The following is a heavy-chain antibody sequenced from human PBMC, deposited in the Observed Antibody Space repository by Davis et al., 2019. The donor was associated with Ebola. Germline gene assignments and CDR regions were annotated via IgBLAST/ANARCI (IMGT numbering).Heavy chain of an antibody. CDR1: GFTFSNAW. V-gene: IGHV3-15*01. CDR3: TTGYSSSSTSAYYYYGMDV. CDR2: IKSKTDGGTT. D-gene: IGHD6-6*01. Sequence: PGGSLRLSCAASGFTFSNAWMSWVRQAPGKGLEWVGRIKSKTDGGTTDYTAPVKGRFTISRDDSKNTLYLQMNSLKTEDTAVYYCTTGYSSSSTSAYYYYGMDVWGQGTTVTVSS. J-gene: IGHJ6*02.